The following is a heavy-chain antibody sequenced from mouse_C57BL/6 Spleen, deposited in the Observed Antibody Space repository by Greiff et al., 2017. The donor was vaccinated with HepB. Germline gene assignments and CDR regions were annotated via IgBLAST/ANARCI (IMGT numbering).Heavy chain of an antibody. CDR1: GYTFTSYW. CDR2: IDPNSGGT. Sequence: QVQLKQPGAELVKPGASVKLSCKASGYTFTSYWMHWVKQRPGRGLEWIGRIDPNSGGTKYNEKFKSKATLTVDKPSSTAYMQLSSLTSEDSAVYYCARWGIYDGYPYYAMDYWGQGTSVTVSS. J-gene: IGHJ4*01. V-gene: IGHV1-72*01. D-gene: IGHD2-3*01. CDR3: ARWGIYDGYPYYAMDY.